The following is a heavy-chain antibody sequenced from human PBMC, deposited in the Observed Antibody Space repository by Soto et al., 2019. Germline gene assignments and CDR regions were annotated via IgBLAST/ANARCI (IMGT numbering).Heavy chain of an antibody. D-gene: IGHD3-22*01. J-gene: IGHJ4*02. CDR3: ARDLSDSIGYYF. Sequence: GGSLRLSCAASGFTFSSYTLNWVRQAPGKGLEWVSSISSSSSYIYYADSVKGRFTISRDNAKTSLYLQMNSLRAGDTAVYYCARDLSDSIGYYFWGQGTLDTVSS. CDR2: ISSSSSYI. CDR1: GFTFSSYT. V-gene: IGHV3-21*01.